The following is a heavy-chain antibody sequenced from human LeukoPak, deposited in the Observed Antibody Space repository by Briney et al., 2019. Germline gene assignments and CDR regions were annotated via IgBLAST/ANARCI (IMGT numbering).Heavy chain of an antibody. Sequence: PSETLSLTCAVSGYSISSGYYWGWIRQPPGKGLEWIGSIYHSGSTYYNPSLKSRVTISVDTSKNQFSLKLSSVTAADTAVYYCAGQERGEVATITPFDYWGQGTLVTVSS. CDR3: AGQERGEVATITPFDY. J-gene: IGHJ4*02. D-gene: IGHD5-12*01. CDR2: IYHSGST. CDR1: GYSISSGYY. V-gene: IGHV4-38-2*01.